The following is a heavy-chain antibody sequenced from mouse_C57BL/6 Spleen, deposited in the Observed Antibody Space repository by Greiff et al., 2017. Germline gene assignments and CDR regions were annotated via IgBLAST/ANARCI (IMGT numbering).Heavy chain of an antibody. Sequence: QVQLKQPGAELVRPGTSVKLSCKASGYTFTSYWMHWVKQRPGQGLEWIGVIDPSDSYTNYNQKFKGKATLTVDTSSSTAYMQLSSLTSEDSAVYYCASSLDYYGSSYWYFDVWGTGTTVTVSS. V-gene: IGHV1-59*01. CDR3: ASSLDYYGSSYWYFDV. CDR1: GYTFTSYW. J-gene: IGHJ1*03. CDR2: IDPSDSYT. D-gene: IGHD1-1*01.